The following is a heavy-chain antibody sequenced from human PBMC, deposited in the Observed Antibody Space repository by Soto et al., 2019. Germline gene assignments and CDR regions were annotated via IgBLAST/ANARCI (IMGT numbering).Heavy chain of an antibody. Sequence: PGGSLRLSCTGFGFRFSDYAVTWVRQTQGKGLEWVGFIARKTYGATREYAASVKGIFIISRDDPNSIAYLQMDGLNIEDTAVYFCTRLPPEWFRTTPFDRWGQETRVTVSS. CDR3: TRLPPEWFRTTPFDR. J-gene: IGHJ3*01. CDR1: GFRFSDYA. CDR2: IARKTYGATR. V-gene: IGHV3-49*04. D-gene: IGHD2-8*01.